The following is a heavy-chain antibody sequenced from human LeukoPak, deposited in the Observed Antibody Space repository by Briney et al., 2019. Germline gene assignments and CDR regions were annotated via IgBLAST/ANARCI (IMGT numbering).Heavy chain of an antibody. Sequence: GASVKVSCKASGGTFSSYAISWVRQAPGQGLEWMGGIIPIFGTANYAQKFQGRVTITADESTSTAYMELSSLRSEDTAVYYCASLYCSGGSCYLAGGPLDYWGQGTLVTVSS. CDR2: IIPIFGTA. D-gene: IGHD2-15*01. V-gene: IGHV1-69*13. J-gene: IGHJ4*02. CDR1: GGTFSSYA. CDR3: ASLYCSGGSCYLAGGPLDY.